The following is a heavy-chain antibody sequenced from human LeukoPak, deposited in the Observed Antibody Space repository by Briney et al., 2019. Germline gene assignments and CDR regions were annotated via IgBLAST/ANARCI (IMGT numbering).Heavy chain of an antibody. D-gene: IGHD4/OR15-4a*01. CDR3: ARDLLSPNSMVLTALGY. J-gene: IGHJ4*02. CDR1: GFTFSSYS. CDR2: ISSSSSYI. Sequence: MPGGSLRLSCAASGFTFSSYSMNWVRQAPGKGLEWVSSISSSSSYIYYADSVKGRFTISRDNAKNSLYLQMNSLRAEDTAVYYCARDLLSPNSMVLTALGYWGQGTLVTVSS. V-gene: IGHV3-21*01.